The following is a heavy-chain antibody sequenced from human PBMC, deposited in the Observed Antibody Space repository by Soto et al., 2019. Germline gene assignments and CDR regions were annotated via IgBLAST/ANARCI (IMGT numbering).Heavy chain of an antibody. D-gene: IGHD2-2*01. Sequence: GGSLRLSCAASGFTFSNAWMSWVRQAPGKGLEWVGRIKSKTDGGTTDYAAPVKGRFTISRDDSKNTLYLQMNSLKTEDTAVYYCTTDLHSPGYCSSTSCYPISDYWGQGTLVTVSS. V-gene: IGHV3-15*01. CDR3: TTDLHSPGYCSSTSCYPISDY. CDR2: IKSKTDGGTT. CDR1: GFTFSNAW. J-gene: IGHJ4*02.